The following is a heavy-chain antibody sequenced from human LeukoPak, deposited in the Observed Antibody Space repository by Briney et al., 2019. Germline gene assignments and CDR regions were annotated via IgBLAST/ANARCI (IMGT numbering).Heavy chain of an antibody. CDR1: GGSISSGGYY. V-gene: IGHV4-31*03. CDR3: ARERYYYDSSGYLNYYYYYGMDV. CDR2: IYCCGST. Sequence: SQTLSLTCTVSGGSISSGGYYWSWIRQPPRKRLEWIGYIYCCGSTFYNPSLKSRVTISVDTSKNQFSLKLSSVTAADTAVYYCARERYYYDSSGYLNYYYYYGMDVWGQGTTVTVSS. D-gene: IGHD3-22*01. J-gene: IGHJ6*02.